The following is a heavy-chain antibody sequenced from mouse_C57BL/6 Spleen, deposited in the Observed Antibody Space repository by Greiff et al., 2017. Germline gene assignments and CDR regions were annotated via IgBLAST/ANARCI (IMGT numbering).Heavy chain of an antibody. CDR2: IYPGDGDT. V-gene: IGHV1-82*01. Sequence: VQLQQSGPELVKPGASVKISCKASGYAFSSSWMNWVKQRPGKGLEWSGRIYPGDGDTNYNGKFKGKATLTADKSSSTAYMQLSSLTSEDSAVYFCARSGGYSLLFWGQGTLVTVSA. CDR1: GYAFSSSW. CDR3: ARSGGYSLLF. D-gene: IGHD2-3*01. J-gene: IGHJ3*01.